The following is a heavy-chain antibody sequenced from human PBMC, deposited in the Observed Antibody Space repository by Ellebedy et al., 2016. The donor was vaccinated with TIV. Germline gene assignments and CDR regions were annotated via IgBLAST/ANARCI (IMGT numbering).Heavy chain of an antibody. CDR2: IYYSGNT. CDR1: GGSISSSSYY. V-gene: IGHV4-39*07. Sequence: GSLRLXCIVSGGSISSSSYYWGWIRQPPGKGLEWIGNIYYSGNTYYTPSLKSRVTISVDTSKNQFSLKLSSVTVADTAVYYCAREKGLTTVDYWGQGTLVTVSS. J-gene: IGHJ4*02. D-gene: IGHD4-17*01. CDR3: AREKGLTTVDY.